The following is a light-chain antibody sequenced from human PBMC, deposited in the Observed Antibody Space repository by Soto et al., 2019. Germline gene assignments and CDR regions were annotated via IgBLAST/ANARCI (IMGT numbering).Light chain of an antibody. CDR1: QSVSSSY. V-gene: IGKV3-20*01. CDR3: QHYGRSPRK. Sequence: EIVLTQSPGTLSLSPGERATLSCRASQSVSSSYLAWYQQKPGQAPRLLIYGASSRATGITDRFSGSGSGTDFTLTISRLEPEDFAVYYCQHYGRSPRKFGQGTKVEIK. J-gene: IGKJ1*01. CDR2: GAS.